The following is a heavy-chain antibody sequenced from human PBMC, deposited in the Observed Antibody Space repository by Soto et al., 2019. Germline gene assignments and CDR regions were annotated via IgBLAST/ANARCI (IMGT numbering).Heavy chain of an antibody. Sequence: GAPVQVSGKASGYTFTSYYMHWVRQPPGQGLEWMGIINPSGGSTSYAQKFQGRVTMTRDTSTSTVYMELSSLRSEDTAVYDCARNSGSYYSLGYWGQGTLVNVSS. CDR1: GYTFTSYY. J-gene: IGHJ4*02. D-gene: IGHD1-26*01. CDR2: INPSGGST. V-gene: IGHV1-46*01. CDR3: ARNSGSYYSLGY.